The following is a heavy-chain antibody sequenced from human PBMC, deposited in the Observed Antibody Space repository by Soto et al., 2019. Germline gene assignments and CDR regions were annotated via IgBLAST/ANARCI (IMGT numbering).Heavy chain of an antibody. D-gene: IGHD6-6*01. J-gene: IGHJ6*02. CDR2: ISGSGGST. CDR3: ATRRIAARYYYYGMDV. CDR1: GFTFSSYA. Sequence: EVQLLESGGGLVQPGGSLRLSCAASGFTFSSYAMSWVRQAPGKGLEWVSAISGSGGSTYYADSVKGRFTISRDNSKNTRYLQMNSLRAEDTAVYYCATRRIAARYYYYGMDVWGQGTTVTVSS. V-gene: IGHV3-23*01.